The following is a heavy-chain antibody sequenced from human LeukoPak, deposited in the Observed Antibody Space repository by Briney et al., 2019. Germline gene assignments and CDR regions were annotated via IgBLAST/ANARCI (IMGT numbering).Heavy chain of an antibody. Sequence: PGGSLRLSCAASGFIFSTYGMHCVPHAPGKGLEGVAFIRYDGTSEYYKDSVNGRFTISRDNSNNMLYCQTSSLRVEDTAVYYCAKGDTSTWYNVDYWGQGILVTVSS. J-gene: IGHJ4*02. CDR1: GFIFSTYG. V-gene: IGHV3-30*02. D-gene: IGHD6-13*01. CDR3: AKGDTSTWYNVDY. CDR2: IRYDGTSE.